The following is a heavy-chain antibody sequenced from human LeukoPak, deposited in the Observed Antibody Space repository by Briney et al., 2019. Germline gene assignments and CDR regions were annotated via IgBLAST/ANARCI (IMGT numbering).Heavy chain of an antibody. CDR2: TSSDDDL. V-gene: IGHV2-5*02. CDR3: AHRMNIYEGSVFDN. J-gene: IGHJ4*02. Sequence: SGPTLLHPTPTLTLTCIFSGSSPNTRGGGVGWIRHPPGRVLEWPTLTSSDDDLRYTPSLKSRLSITKCTAKTQGALPWTNMHPIDTATYVCAHRMNIYEGSVFDNWREGTLVTVSS. D-gene: IGHD3-22*01. CDR1: GSSPNTRGGG.